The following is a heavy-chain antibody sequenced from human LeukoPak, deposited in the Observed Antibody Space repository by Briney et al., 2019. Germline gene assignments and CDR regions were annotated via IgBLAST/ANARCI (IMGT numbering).Heavy chain of an antibody. CDR3: ARDEGSGTSGIDY. CDR1: GFTFSSYT. Sequence: GGSLRLSCAASGFTFSSYTMSWVRQAPGKGLEWVSGISGSGGGTYYADSVKGRFTISRDNAKNTLYLQMNSLRDGDTDVYYCARDEGSGTSGIDYWGQGTLVTVSS. V-gene: IGHV3-23*01. CDR2: ISGSGGGT. D-gene: IGHD2-2*01. J-gene: IGHJ4*02.